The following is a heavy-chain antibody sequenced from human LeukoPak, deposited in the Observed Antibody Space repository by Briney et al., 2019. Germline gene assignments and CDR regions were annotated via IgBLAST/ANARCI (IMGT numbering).Heavy chain of an antibody. CDR2: INPSGGST. J-gene: IGHJ5*02. CDR1: GYTFTSYY. CDR3: ASLGSSRRPQLGFDP. V-gene: IGHV1-46*03. D-gene: IGHD6-13*01. Sequence: ASVKVSCKASGYTFTSYYMHWVRQAPGQGLEWIGIINPSGGSTSYAQKFQGRVTMTRDTSTSTVYMELSSLRSEDTAVYYCASLGSSRRPQLGFDPWGQGTLVTVSS.